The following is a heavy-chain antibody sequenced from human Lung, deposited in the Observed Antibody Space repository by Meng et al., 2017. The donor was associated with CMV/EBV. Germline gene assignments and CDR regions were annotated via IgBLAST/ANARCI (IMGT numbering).Heavy chain of an antibody. D-gene: IGHD3-10*01. J-gene: IGHJ4*02. CDR1: GFSFSTYW. V-gene: IGHV3-74*01. CDR3: AREMVRAYSVDY. Sequence: GGSLRLSCAASGFSFSTYWMQWVRRAPGKGLEWVSRIDFDGSRTTYADAVKGRFTISRDNAKNTLYLQMNSLRVEDTAVYYCAREMVRAYSVDYWGQGTLVTVSS. CDR2: IDFDGSRT.